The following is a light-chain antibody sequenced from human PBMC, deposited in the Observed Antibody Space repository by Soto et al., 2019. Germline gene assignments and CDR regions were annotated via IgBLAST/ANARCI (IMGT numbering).Light chain of an antibody. J-gene: IGLJ2*01. CDR1: SSNIGAGYD. CDR2: GNS. CDR3: QSYDSSLSGVV. Sequence: QSVLTQPPSVSGAPGQRVTISCTGSSSNIGAGYDVHWYQQLPGTAPKLLIYGNSNRPSGVPDRFSGSKSGTSASLAITGXQAEXEADYYCQSYDSSLSGVVFGGGTKLTVL. V-gene: IGLV1-40*01.